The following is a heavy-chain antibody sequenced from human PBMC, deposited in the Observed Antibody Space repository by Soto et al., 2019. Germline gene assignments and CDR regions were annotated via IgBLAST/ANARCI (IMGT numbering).Heavy chain of an antibody. Sequence: SETLSLTCTVSGGSISSGDYYWSWIRQPPGKGLEWIGYIYYSGSTYYNPSLKSRVTISVDTSKNQFSLELSSVTAADTAVYYCARDHDYGDLDYWGQGTLVTAPQ. V-gene: IGHV4-30-4*01. D-gene: IGHD4-17*01. J-gene: IGHJ4*02. CDR1: GGSISSGDYY. CDR2: IYYSGST. CDR3: ARDHDYGDLDY.